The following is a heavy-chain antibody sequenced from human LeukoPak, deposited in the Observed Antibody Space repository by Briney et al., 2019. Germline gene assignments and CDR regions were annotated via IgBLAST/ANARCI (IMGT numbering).Heavy chain of an antibody. CDR3: AKSSYGSGRFVFDY. J-gene: IGHJ4*02. D-gene: IGHD3-10*01. Sequence: GGSLRLSCAASGLTFSSYAVSWVRQAPGKGLEWVSGISAGGGSTYYADSVKGRFTISRDNSKNTLYLQMNSLRAEDTAVYYCAKSSYGSGRFVFDYWGQGTLVTVSS. CDR2: ISAGGGST. V-gene: IGHV3-23*01. CDR1: GLTFSSYA.